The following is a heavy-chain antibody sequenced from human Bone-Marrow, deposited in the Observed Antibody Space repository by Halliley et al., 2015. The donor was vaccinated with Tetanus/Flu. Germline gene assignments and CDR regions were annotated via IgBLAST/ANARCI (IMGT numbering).Heavy chain of an antibody. Sequence: QLVQSGAEVKKPGSSVKVSCKVSGGTYNSYTLNWVRQAPGQGLQWMGGINPVFGTPNYAQTFLDRVTISVDEFTSTAFLELRSLTSDDTATYSCARDLIVTGIHYYGMDVWGQGTTVTVSS. V-gene: IGHV1-69*01. CDR2: INPVFGTP. CDR1: GGTYNSYT. CDR3: ARDLIVTGIHYYGMDV. D-gene: IGHD2-21*02. J-gene: IGHJ6*02.